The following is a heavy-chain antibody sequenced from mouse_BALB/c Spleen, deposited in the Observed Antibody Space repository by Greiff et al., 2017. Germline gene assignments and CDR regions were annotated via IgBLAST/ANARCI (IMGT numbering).Heavy chain of an antibody. V-gene: IGHV1S81*02. CDR2: INPSNGGT. CDR3: TRLDRYDYYAMDY. J-gene: IGHJ4*01. D-gene: IGHD2-14*01. Sequence: QVQLQQSGAELVKPGASVKLSCKASGYTFTSYYMYWVKQRPGQGLEWIGEINPSNGGTNFNEKFKSKATLTVDKSSSTAYMQLSSLTSEDSAVYYCTRLDRYDYYAMDYWGQGTSVTVSS. CDR1: GYTFTSYY.